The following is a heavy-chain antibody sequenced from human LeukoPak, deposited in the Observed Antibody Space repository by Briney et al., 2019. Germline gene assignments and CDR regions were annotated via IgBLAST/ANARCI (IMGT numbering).Heavy chain of an antibody. V-gene: IGHV1-18*01. Sequence: ASVKVSCKASGYTFTSYGISWVRQAPGQGLEWMGWISAYNGNTNYAQKLQGRVTMTTDTSTSTAYMELRSLRSDDTAVYYCARSDYGDYSGSYYYYYGMGVWGQGTTVTVSS. J-gene: IGHJ6*02. CDR1: GYTFTSYG. CDR3: ARSDYGDYSGSYYYYYGMGV. CDR2: ISAYNGNT. D-gene: IGHD4-17*01.